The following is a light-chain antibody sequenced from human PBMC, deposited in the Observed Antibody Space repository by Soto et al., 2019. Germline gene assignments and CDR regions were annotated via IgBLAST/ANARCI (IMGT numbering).Light chain of an antibody. CDR1: QSVSSN. Sequence: EIVLTQSPGTLSLSPGERATLSCRASQSVSSNLAWYQQKPGQAPRLLIYGASTRATGIPARFSGSGSGTDFTLTISSLQFEDFAVYYCQQYNNWPRTFGQGTKVDI. J-gene: IGKJ1*01. CDR2: GAS. V-gene: IGKV3-15*01. CDR3: QQYNNWPRT.